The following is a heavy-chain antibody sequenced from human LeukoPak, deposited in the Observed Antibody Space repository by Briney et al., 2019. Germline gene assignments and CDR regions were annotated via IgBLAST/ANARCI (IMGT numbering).Heavy chain of an antibody. D-gene: IGHD5-18*01. CDR3: ASVEGTAMAPDY. CDR2: IYYSGSI. CDR1: GGSISSSY. V-gene: IGHV4-59*08. J-gene: IGHJ4*02. Sequence: PSETLSLTCTVSGGSISSSYWSWTRQPPGKGLEWIGYIYYSGSINYNPSLKSRVTISVDTSKNQFSLKLSSVTAADTAVYYCASVEGTAMAPDYWGQGTLVTVSS.